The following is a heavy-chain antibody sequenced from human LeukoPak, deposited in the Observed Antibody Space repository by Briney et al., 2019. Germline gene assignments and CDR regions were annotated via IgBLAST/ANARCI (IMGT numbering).Heavy chain of an antibody. CDR1: GFTFSRYW. CDR2: IKQDGSEK. V-gene: IGHV3-7*01. Sequence: GGSLRLSCAASGFTFSRYWMSWVRQAPGKGLEWVANIKQDGSEKYYVDSVKGRFTISRDNAKNSLYLQMNSLRAEDTAVYYCAREAVDGYNYECFDYWGQGTLVTVSS. D-gene: IGHD5-24*01. CDR3: AREAVDGYNYECFDY. J-gene: IGHJ4*02.